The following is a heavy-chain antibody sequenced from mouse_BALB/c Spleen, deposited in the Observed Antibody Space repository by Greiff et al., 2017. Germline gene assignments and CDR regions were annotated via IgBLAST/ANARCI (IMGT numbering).Heavy chain of an antibody. J-gene: IGHJ4*01. CDR1: GFSLTSYG. V-gene: IGHV2-2*02. CDR2: IWSGGST. CDR3: ARKRDGYYAMDY. Sequence: QVHVKQSGPGLVQPSQSLSITCTVSGFSLTSYGVHWVRQSPGKGLEWLGVIWSGGSTDYNAAFISRLSISKDNSKSQVFFKMNSLQANDTAIYYCARKRDGYYAMDYWGQGTSVTVSS. D-gene: IGHD3-3*01.